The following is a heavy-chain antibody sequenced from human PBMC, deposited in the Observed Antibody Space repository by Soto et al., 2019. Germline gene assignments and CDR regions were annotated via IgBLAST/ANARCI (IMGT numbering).Heavy chain of an antibody. Sequence: EVQLLESGGDLVQPGGSLRLSCTASGFTFSNYAMSWVRQAPGKGLAWVSTISASGDGTYYADSVQGRFTISRDNSKSTLSLQMNSLRVEDTAVYHCAKSLGTTGYCSGGNCYSAPENWFDPWGQGTLVTVSS. CDR3: AKSLGTTGYCSGGNCYSAPENWFDP. V-gene: IGHV3-23*01. CDR2: ISASGDGT. CDR1: GFTFSNYA. D-gene: IGHD2-15*01. J-gene: IGHJ5*02.